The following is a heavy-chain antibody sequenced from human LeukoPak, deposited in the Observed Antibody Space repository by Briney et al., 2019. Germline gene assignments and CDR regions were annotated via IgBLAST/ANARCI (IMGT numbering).Heavy chain of an antibody. V-gene: IGHV4-59*08. CDR2: IYVTGT. D-gene: IGHD3-16*02. J-gene: IGHJ6*03. CDR3: ARHIGGGIEDMDV. Sequence: SEALSLTCTVSGGSIGTYYWSWIRQSPGKGLEWIGYIYVTGTRYNPYLQSRVTISVDRSRNQFFLKMSSVTAADTAVYYCARHIGGGIEDMDVWGKGTKVIVSS. CDR1: GGSIGTYY.